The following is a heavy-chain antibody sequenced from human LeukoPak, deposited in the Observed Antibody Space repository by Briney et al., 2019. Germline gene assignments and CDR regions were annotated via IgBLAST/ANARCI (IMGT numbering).Heavy chain of an antibody. CDR1: GGTFSNYA. Sequence: ASVKVSCKASGGTFSNYAINWVRQAPGQGLEWMGGIIPVFGTANYAQKFQGRVTITADESTSTAYMELNSLRSEDTAMYYCARGPYRNIWYPSDSWGQGTLVTVSS. CDR3: ARGPYRNIWYPSDS. D-gene: IGHD6-13*01. CDR2: IIPVFGTA. V-gene: IGHV1-69*13. J-gene: IGHJ5*01.